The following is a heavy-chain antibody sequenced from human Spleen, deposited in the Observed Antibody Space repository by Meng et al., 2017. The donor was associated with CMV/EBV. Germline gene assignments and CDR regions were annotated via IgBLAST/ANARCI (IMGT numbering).Heavy chain of an antibody. D-gene: IGHD3-22*01. J-gene: IGHJ5*01. CDR3: AKFPIAYDSSGYNWFDS. Sequence: GESLKISCAASGFTFSTYGMHWVRQAPGKGLEWVAFIRYDGFNKYSADSVKGRFTISRDNSKNTLYLQMNSLRPEDTAVYYCAKFPIAYDSSGYNWFDSWGQGAQVTVSS. V-gene: IGHV3-30*02. CDR1: GFTFSTYG. CDR2: IRYDGFNK.